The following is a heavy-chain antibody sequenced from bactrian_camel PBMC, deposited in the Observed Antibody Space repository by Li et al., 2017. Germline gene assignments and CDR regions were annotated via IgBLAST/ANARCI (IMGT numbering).Heavy chain of an antibody. V-gene: IGHV3S55*01. CDR2: IDRYGTT. J-gene: IGHJ4*01. D-gene: IGHD8*01. Sequence: HVQLVESGGDSVQAGGSLRLSCAASGVRYSSYCMGWFRQAPGKEREGVASIDRYGTTSYADSVKGRFTLSKDSSKDILYLQMNSLRLEDTGVYYCVARRHGECYFWANNWSRATWYDYWGQGTQVTVS. CDR1: GVRYSSYC. CDR3: VARRHGECYFWANNWSRATWYDY.